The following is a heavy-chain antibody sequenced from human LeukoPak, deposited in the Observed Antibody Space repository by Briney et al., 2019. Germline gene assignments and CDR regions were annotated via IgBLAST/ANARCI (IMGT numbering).Heavy chain of an antibody. CDR2: ISYDGSNK. CDR3: ARDQQLRNAFDI. D-gene: IGHD5-18*01. V-gene: IGHV3-30*04. J-gene: IGHJ3*02. Sequence: QAGGSLRLSCTASGFTFGDYAMTWVRQAPGKGLEWAAVISYDGSNKYYADSVKGRFTISRDNSKNTLYLQMNSLRAEDTAVYYCARDQQLRNAFDIWGQGTMVTVSS. CDR1: GFTFGDYA.